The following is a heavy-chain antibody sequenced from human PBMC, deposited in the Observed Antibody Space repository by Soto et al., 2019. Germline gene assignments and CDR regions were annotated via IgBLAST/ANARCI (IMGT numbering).Heavy chain of an antibody. J-gene: IGHJ4*02. Sequence: ASVKVSCKASGDTFSFYTINWVRQAPGLGLEWVGRINPILSMSNYAQKFQGRVTMTADKSTSTAYMELRSLRSEDTAMYYCATSYGSGYRALDYWGQGALVTVSS. V-gene: IGHV1-69*02. D-gene: IGHD3-10*01. CDR1: GDTFSFYT. CDR3: ATSYGSGYRALDY. CDR2: INPILSMS.